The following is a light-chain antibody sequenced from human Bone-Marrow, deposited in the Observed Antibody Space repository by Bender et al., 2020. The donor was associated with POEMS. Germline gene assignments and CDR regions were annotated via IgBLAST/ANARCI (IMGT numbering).Light chain of an antibody. J-gene: IGLJ3*02. CDR1: SGDLDYYNY. CDR2: DVN. V-gene: IGLV2-14*03. CDR3: CSYGGTRTSVL. Sequence: QSALTQPASVSGSLGQSITISCSASSGDLDYYNYVSWYQQYPGKAPTVIIFDVNNRPSGISDRFSGSKSGNTASMTISGLQAEDEADYYCCSYGGTRTSVLFGGGTTLTVL.